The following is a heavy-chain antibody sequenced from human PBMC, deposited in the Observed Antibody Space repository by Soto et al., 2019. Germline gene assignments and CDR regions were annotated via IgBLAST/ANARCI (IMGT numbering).Heavy chain of an antibody. CDR2: MNPNSGNT. CDR1: GYTFTSYN. D-gene: IGHD2-2*02. CDR3: ARGYCSSTSCYIGNRFDP. Sequence: ASVKVSCKASGYTFTSYNINWVRQATGQGLEWMGWMNPNSGNTGYAQKFQGRVTMTRNTSISTAYMELSSLRSEDTAVYYCARGYCSSTSCYIGNRFDPWGQGTLVTVSS. V-gene: IGHV1-8*01. J-gene: IGHJ5*02.